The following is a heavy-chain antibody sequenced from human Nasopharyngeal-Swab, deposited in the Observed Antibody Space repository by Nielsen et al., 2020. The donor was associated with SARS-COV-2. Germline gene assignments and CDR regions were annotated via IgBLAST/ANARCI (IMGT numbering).Heavy chain of an antibody. CDR1: GFTFSDYY. Sequence: GESLKISCAASGFTFSDYYMSWIRQAPGKGLEWVSYISSSSSYTNYADSAKGRFTISRDNAKNSLYLQMNSLRAEDTAVYYCARDSMPHCSSTSCRKYGMDVWGQGTTVTVSS. CDR3: ARDSMPHCSSTSCRKYGMDV. J-gene: IGHJ6*02. D-gene: IGHD2-2*01. CDR2: ISSSSSYT. V-gene: IGHV3-11*05.